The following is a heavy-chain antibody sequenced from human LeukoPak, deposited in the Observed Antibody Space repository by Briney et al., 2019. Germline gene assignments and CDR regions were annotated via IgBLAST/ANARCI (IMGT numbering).Heavy chain of an antibody. D-gene: IGHD2-2*02. CDR2: INPNSGGT. J-gene: IGHJ5*02. V-gene: IGHV1-2*02. CDR1: GYTFTGYY. CDR3: ARVLVVPAAIYGGGWFDP. Sequence: ASVKVSCKASGYTFTGYYMHWVRQAPGQGLEWMGWINPNSGGTNYAQKFQGRVTMTRDTSISTAYIELSRLRSDDTAVYYCARVLVVPAAIYGGGWFDPWGQGTLVTVSS.